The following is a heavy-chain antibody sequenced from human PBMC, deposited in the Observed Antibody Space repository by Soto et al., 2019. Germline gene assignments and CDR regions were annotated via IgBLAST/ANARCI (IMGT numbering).Heavy chain of an antibody. Sequence: QLQLQESGPGLVKPSETLSLTCAVSGASISRTGFHWGWIRQPPGQGLEWIGSIYEGATTFYNSSLQSRVTISPDTSKRHFSLKLSSLTGADSALYYCARRGSGHNFYFWCQGTLVPLPS. CDR1: GASISRTGFH. V-gene: IGHV4-39*01. CDR3: ARRGSGHNFYF. D-gene: IGHD3-10*01. J-gene: IGHJ4*02. CDR2: IYEGATT.